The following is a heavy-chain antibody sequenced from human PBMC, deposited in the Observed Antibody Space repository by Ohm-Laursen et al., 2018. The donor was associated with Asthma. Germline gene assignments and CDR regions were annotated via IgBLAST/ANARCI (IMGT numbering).Heavy chain of an antibody. V-gene: IGHV3-30-3*01. CDR1: GFTFRSYA. D-gene: IGHD3-3*01. CDR2: GGSYYDGGLK. Sequence: RSLRLSCSASGFTFRSYAMHWVRQAPGKGLGWVAVGGSYYDGGLKYYADSVNGRFTVSRDDSKNTLYLQMNSLRPDDTAVYYCARDVMEWYLPAFDFWGQGTLVTVSS. J-gene: IGHJ4*02. CDR3: ARDVMEWYLPAFDF.